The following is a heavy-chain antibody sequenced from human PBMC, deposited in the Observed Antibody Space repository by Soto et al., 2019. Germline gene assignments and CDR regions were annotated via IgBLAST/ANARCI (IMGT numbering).Heavy chain of an antibody. V-gene: IGHV4-59*01. D-gene: IGHD1-26*01. CDR3: ARGGATPYFDY. CDR1: GGSISSYY. Sequence: SEALSITGTVSGGSISSYYWSWIRQPPGKGLEWIGYIYYSGSTNYNPSLKSRVTISVDTSKNQFSLKLSSVTAADTAVYYCARGGATPYFDYWGQGTLVTVSS. J-gene: IGHJ4*02. CDR2: IYYSGST.